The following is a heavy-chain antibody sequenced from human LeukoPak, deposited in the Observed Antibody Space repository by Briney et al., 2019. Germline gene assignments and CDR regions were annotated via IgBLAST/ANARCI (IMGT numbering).Heavy chain of an antibody. J-gene: IGHJ4*02. Sequence: SETLSLTCTVSGGSISSSSYYGGWIRQPPGKGLVWIGSIYYSRSTYYNPSPMSRVTISVDTSKNQFSLKLSSVTAADTAVYYCARRGSGYYYGSSGYYYQGERRNFDYWGQGTLVTVSS. CDR2: IYYSRST. D-gene: IGHD3-22*01. CDR3: ARRGSGYYYGSSGYYYQGERRNFDY. CDR1: GGSISSSSYY. V-gene: IGHV4-39*01.